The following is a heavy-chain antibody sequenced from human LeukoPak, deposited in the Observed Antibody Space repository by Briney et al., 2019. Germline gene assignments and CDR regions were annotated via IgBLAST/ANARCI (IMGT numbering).Heavy chain of an antibody. CDR2: IYYSGST. D-gene: IGHD6-13*01. V-gene: IGHV4-30-4*01. J-gene: IGHJ3*02. CDR3: ARDPRYSSSWGLARAFDI. Sequence: SQTLSLTCAVSGGSISRGDYYWSCVRQPPGKGLEWIVYIYYSGSTYYNPSLKSRVTISVDTSKNQFSLKLSSVTPEDTAVYYCARDPRYSSSWGLARAFDIWGQGTMVTVSS. CDR1: GGSISRGDYY.